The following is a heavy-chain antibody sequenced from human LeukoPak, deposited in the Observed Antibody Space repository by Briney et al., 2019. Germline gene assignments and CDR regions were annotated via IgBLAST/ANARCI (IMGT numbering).Heavy chain of an antibody. V-gene: IGHV3-7*03. D-gene: IGHD3-16*01. J-gene: IGHJ6*02. CDR3: ARGGGLDV. CDR2: IKEDGSEK. CDR1: GFTFSSYW. Sequence: GGSLRLSCAASGFTFSSYWMSWVRQAPGKGLEWVANIKEDGSEKYYVDSVKGRFTISRDNAKNSLYLQMSNLRAEDTAVYFCARGGGLDVWGQGATVTVSS.